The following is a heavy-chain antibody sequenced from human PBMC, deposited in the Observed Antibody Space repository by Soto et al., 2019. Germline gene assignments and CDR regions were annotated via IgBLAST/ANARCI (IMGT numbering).Heavy chain of an antibody. J-gene: IGHJ4*02. CDR3: AKEEGRMVYAKGAFDY. CDR2: ISGSGGST. Sequence: GGSVRLSCAASGFAFSSYAMSWVRQAPGKGLEWVSAISGSGGSTYYADSVKGRFTISRDNSKNTLYLQMNSLRAEDTAVYYCAKEEGRMVYAKGAFDYWGQGTLVTVSS. D-gene: IGHD2-8*01. V-gene: IGHV3-23*01. CDR1: GFAFSSYA.